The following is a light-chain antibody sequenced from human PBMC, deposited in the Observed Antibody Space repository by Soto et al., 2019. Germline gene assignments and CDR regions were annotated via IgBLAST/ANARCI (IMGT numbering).Light chain of an antibody. CDR3: QQYNNWPRT. J-gene: IGKJ5*01. CDR2: GVS. Sequence: IVLTHSQATLSSSPFDGVTIYCRASQYINTSLAWYQHRLGQAPRLLIYGVSTRDTGVPDRFSGSASGTEFTLTISSLQSEDFAVYYCQQYNNWPRTFGQGTRLETK. V-gene: IGKV3-15*01. CDR1: QYINTS.